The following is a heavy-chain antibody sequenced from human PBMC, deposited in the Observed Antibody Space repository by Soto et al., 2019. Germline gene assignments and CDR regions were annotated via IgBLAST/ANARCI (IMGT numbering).Heavy chain of an antibody. V-gene: IGHV1-46*01. D-gene: IGHD6-13*01. Sequence: QVQLVQSGAEVKKPGASVKVSCKASGYTFTSYYMHWVRQAPGQGLEWMGIINPSGGSTSYAQKFQGRVTMTRDTSISTAYMELSRLRSDDTAVYYCARDRSHQNSRAGGYWGQGTLVTVSS. CDR2: INPSGGST. CDR1: GYTFTSYY. CDR3: ARDRSHQNSRAGGY. J-gene: IGHJ4*02.